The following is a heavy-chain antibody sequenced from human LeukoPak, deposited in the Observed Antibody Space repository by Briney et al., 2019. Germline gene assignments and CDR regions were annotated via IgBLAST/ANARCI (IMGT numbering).Heavy chain of an antibody. CDR1: GFTFSSYA. CDR2: ISGSGGST. D-gene: IGHD4-17*01. V-gene: IGHV3-23*01. J-gene: IGHJ6*02. CDR3: AKGWTTVTTLSYGMDV. Sequence: PGGSLRLSCAASGFTFSSYAMSWVRQAPGKGLEWVSAISGSGGSTYYAGSVKGRFTISRDNSKNTLYLQMNSLRAEDTAVYYCAKGWTTVTTLSYGMDVWGQGTTVTVSS.